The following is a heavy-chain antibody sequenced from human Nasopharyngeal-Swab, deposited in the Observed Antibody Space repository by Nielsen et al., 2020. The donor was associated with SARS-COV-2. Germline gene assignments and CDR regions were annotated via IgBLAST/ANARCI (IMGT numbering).Heavy chain of an antibody. Sequence: WVRQAPGQGLEWMGWINTNTGNPTYAQGFTGRFVFSLDTSVSTAYLQISSLKAEDTAVYYCARLIAAPRGNWFDPWGRGTLVTVSS. J-gene: IGHJ5*02. CDR2: INTNTGNP. CDR3: ARLIAAPRGNWFDP. V-gene: IGHV7-4-1*02. D-gene: IGHD6-6*01.